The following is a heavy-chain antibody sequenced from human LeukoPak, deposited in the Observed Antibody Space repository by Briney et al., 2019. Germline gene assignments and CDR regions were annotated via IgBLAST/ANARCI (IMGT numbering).Heavy chain of an antibody. CDR2: IIPILGIA. J-gene: IGHJ4*02. D-gene: IGHD3-16*02. V-gene: IGHV1-69*04. CDR1: GGTFSSYT. Sequence: SVKVSCKASGGTFSSYTISWVRQAPGQGLEWMGRIIPILGIANYAQKFQGRVTITADKSTSTAYMELSSLRSEDTAVYYCARESDDYVWGSYRPRSEFDYWGQGTLVTVSS. CDR3: ARESDDYVWGSYRPRSEFDY.